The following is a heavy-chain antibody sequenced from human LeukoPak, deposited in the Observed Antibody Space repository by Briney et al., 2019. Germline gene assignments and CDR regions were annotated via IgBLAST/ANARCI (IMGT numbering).Heavy chain of an antibody. CDR2: FDPEDGET. V-gene: IGHV1-24*01. D-gene: IGHD2-2*02. Sequence: AASVKASCKVSGYTLTELSMHWVRQAPGKGLEWMGGFDPEDGETIYAQKLQGRVTMTGDTSTDTAYMELSSLRSEDTAVYYCATDGRDCSSTSCYTSRYYGMDVWGQGTTVTVSS. J-gene: IGHJ6*02. CDR1: GYTLTELS. CDR3: ATDGRDCSSTSCYTSRYYGMDV.